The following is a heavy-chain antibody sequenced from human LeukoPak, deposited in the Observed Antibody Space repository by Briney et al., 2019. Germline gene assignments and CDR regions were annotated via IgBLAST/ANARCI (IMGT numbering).Heavy chain of an antibody. CDR1: GGSISSYY. Sequence: SETLSLTCTVSGGSISSYYWSWIRQPPGKGLEWIGYIYYSGSTNYNPSLKSRVTISVDTSKNQFSLKLSSVTAADTAVYYCARGGLWGSGSFHFDYWGQGTLVTVSS. CDR2: IYYSGST. D-gene: IGHD3-10*01. V-gene: IGHV4-59*12. J-gene: IGHJ4*02. CDR3: ARGGLWGSGSFHFDY.